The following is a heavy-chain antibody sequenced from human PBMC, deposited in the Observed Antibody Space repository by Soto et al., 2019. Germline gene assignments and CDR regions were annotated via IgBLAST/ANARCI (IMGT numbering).Heavy chain of an antibody. CDR2: INPNGGVT. CDR3: AGESGGATATLDYYYFYMDV. J-gene: IGHJ6*03. Sequence: QVQLVQSGAEVRKPGASVTVSCRSSGDSFNDYYIHWVRQAPGQGFEWMGWINPNGGVTKYAQKVQGWVSMTRDTSIRTVYMQLSRLRSDDTAVYYCAGESGGATATLDYYYFYMDVWGTGTTVTVSS. CDR1: GDSFNDYY. D-gene: IGHD5-12*01. V-gene: IGHV1-2*04.